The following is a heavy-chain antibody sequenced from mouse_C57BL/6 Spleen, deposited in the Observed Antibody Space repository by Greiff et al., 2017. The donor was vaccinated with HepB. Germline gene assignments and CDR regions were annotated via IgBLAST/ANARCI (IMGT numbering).Heavy chain of an antibody. D-gene: IGHD1-1*01. CDR1: GFTFSSYA. CDR3: TRGLLTTVVARAMDY. Sequence: EVKLVESGEGLVKPGGSLKLSCAASGFTFSSYAMSWVRQTPEKRLEWVAYISSGGDYIYYADTVKGRFTISRDNARNTLYLQMSSLKSEDTAMYYCTRGLLTTVVARAMDYWGQGTSVTVSS. J-gene: IGHJ4*01. CDR2: ISSGGDYI. V-gene: IGHV5-9-1*02.